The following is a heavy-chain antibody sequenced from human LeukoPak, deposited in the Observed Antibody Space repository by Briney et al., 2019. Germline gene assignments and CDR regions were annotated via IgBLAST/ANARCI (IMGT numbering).Heavy chain of an antibody. CDR1: GFTFSNAW. Sequence: PGGSLRLSCAASGFTFSNAWMSWVRQAPGKGLEWVGRIKSKTDGGTTDYAAPVKGRFTISRDDSKNTLYLQMNSLKTEDTAVYYCTTHYYYDSSGYYSRFGYWGQGTLVTVSS. D-gene: IGHD3-22*01. J-gene: IGHJ4*02. CDR3: TTHYYYDSSGYYSRFGY. CDR2: IKSKTDGGTT. V-gene: IGHV3-15*01.